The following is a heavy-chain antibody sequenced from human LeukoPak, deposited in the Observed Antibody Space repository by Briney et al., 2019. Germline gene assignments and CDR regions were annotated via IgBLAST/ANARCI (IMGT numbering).Heavy chain of an antibody. CDR2: ISSSSSYI. J-gene: IGHJ4*02. V-gene: IGHV3-21*01. Sequence: GGSLRLSCAASGFTFSSYSMNWVRQAPGKGPEWVSSISSSSSYIYYADSVKGRFTISRDNAKNSLYLQMNSLRAEDTAVYYCARISVVPAAGFDYWGQGTLVTVSS. D-gene: IGHD2-2*01. CDR3: ARISVVPAAGFDY. CDR1: GFTFSSYS.